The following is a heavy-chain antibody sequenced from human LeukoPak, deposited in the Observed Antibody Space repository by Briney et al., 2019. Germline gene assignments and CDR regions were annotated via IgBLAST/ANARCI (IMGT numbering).Heavy chain of an antibody. V-gene: IGHV4-39*01. D-gene: IGHD5-18*01. CDR3: ARHLKVAAMVFDY. CDR1: GGSISSSSYY. Sequence: SETLSLTCTVSGGSISSSSYYWGWIRHPPGKGLEWIGSTYNSGSTYYNTSLSSRVTIPVATSKNQFFLMLRSGTAADTAVYYCARHLKVAAMVFDYWGQGTLVTVSS. J-gene: IGHJ4*02. CDR2: TYNSGST.